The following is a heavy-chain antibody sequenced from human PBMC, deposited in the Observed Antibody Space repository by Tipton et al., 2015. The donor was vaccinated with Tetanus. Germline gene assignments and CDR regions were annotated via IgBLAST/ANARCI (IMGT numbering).Heavy chain of an antibody. V-gene: IGHV3-30-3*01. CDR1: GFTFSSYA. CDR2: ISYDGSNK. D-gene: IGHD3-9*01. CDR3: ARDQGYDILPGYPPGGMDV. Sequence: SLRLSCAASGFTFSSYAMHWVRQAPGKGLEWVAVISYDGSNKYYADSVKGRFTISRDNSKNTLYLQMNSLRAEDTAVYYCARDQGYDILPGYPPGGMDVWGQGTTVTVSS. J-gene: IGHJ6*02.